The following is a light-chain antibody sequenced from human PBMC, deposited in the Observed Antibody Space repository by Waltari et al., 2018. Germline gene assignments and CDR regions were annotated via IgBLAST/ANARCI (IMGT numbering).Light chain of an antibody. CDR1: TSDVGGYDY. CDR3: SSYTTSGTL. Sequence: QSALTQPASVSGSPGQSIAISCTGTTSDVGGYDYVSWYQQHPGKAPKLMIYDVSNRPSGVSNRFSGSKSGNTASLTISGLQAEDEADYYCSSYTTSGTLFGTGTKVIVL. J-gene: IGLJ1*01. CDR2: DVS. V-gene: IGLV2-14*03.